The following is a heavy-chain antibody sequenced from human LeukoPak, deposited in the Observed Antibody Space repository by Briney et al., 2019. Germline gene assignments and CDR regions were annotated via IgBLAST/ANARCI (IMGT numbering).Heavy chain of an antibody. CDR1: GGSISSGGYY. J-gene: IGHJ6*02. V-gene: IGHV4-31*03. CDR2: IYYSGST. D-gene: IGHD3-22*01. CDR3: ARYYYDSSGYRRDYYYYGMDV. Sequence: PSQTLSLTCTVSGGSISSGGYYWSWIRQHPGQGLEWIGYIYYSGSTYYNPSLKSRVTISVDTSKNQFSLKLSSVTAADTAVYYCARYYYDSSGYRRDYYYYGMDVWAKGPRSPSP.